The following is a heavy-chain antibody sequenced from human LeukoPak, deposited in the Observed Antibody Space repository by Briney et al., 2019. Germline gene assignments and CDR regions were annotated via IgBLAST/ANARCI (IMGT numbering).Heavy chain of an antibody. V-gene: IGHV3-23*01. CDR3: AKDQDGDYAPIDY. CDR2: ISGSGGST. D-gene: IGHD4-17*01. CDR1: GFTFSSYA. Sequence: TGGSLRLSCAASGFTFSSYAMSWVRQAPGKGLEWVSAISGSGGSTYYADSVKGRFTISRDNSKNTLYLQMNSLRAEDTAVYYCAKDQDGDYAPIDYWGQGTLVTVSS. J-gene: IGHJ4*02.